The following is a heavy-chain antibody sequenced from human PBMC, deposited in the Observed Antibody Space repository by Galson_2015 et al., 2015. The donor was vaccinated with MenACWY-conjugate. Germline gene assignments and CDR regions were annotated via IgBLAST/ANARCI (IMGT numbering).Heavy chain of an antibody. V-gene: IGHV3-23*01. J-gene: IGHJ2*01. CDR1: GFIFSSYA. D-gene: IGHD2-2*01. CDR2: MSGSGGSG. CDR3: AKTYCSRTNCREPNWYFDL. Sequence: SLRLSCAASGFIFSSYAMSWVRQAPGKGLEWVSAMSGSGGSGNYADSVKGRFTISRDNSKNTLYLQMNSLRAEDTAVYYCAKTYCSRTNCREPNWYFDLWGRGTLVTVSS.